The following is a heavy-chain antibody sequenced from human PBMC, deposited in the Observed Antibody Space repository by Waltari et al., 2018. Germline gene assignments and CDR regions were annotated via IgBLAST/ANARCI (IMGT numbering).Heavy chain of an antibody. V-gene: IGHV3-9*01. CDR1: GFTFGDFA. D-gene: IGHD6-25*01. CDR2: INWDKTNV. Sequence: EVQLLQAGGGLVQPGASLRLSCSASGFTFGDFAMHWVRQRPGEGLEWVSSINWDKTNVNHADSVKGRFTTSRDNAKNTLYLQMDSLRSDDTAYYYCAKDRSGYPYSLESWGQGSLVIVSS. J-gene: IGHJ1*01. CDR3: AKDRSGYPYSLES.